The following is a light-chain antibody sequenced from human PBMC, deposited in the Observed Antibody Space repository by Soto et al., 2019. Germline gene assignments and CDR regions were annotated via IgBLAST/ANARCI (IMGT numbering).Light chain of an antibody. V-gene: IGKV1-8*01. CDR1: QDISSY. Sequence: AIRMTQSPSSFSASTGDRVTITCRASQDISSYLAWYQQKPGKAPNLLIYAASTLQSGVPSRFSGSGSGTDFTLTISRLQSEDFVTYYCQQYYSYPWTFGQGTKVEIK. J-gene: IGKJ1*01. CDR3: QQYYSYPWT. CDR2: AAS.